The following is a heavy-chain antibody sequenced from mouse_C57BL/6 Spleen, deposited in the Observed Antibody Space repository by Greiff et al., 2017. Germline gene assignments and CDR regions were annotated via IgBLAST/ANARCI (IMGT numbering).Heavy chain of an antibody. CDR1: GFTFSSYA. Sequence: EVKLVESGEGLVKPGGSLKLSCAASGFTFSSYAMSWVRQTPEKRLEWVAYISSGGDYIYYADTVKGRFTISRDNARNTLYLQMSSLKSEDTAMYYCTRANGSSYGYAMDYWGQGTSVTVSS. V-gene: IGHV5-9-1*02. CDR2: ISSGGDYI. D-gene: IGHD1-1*01. CDR3: TRANGSSYGYAMDY. J-gene: IGHJ4*01.